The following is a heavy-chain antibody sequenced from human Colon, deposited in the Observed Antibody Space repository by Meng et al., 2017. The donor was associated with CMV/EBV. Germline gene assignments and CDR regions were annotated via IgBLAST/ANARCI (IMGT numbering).Heavy chain of an antibody. CDR3: ARYEYADYVLDH. J-gene: IGHJ5*02. Sequence: CAAFGFHFRRYWMLWVRRAPGKGLVWVSRTNSDGSSTVYADSVKGRFTISRDNAKNTLYLQMNSLRAEDTAVYYCARYEYADYVLDHWGQGTLVTVSS. CDR1: GFHFRRYW. CDR2: TNSDGSST. V-gene: IGHV3-74*01. D-gene: IGHD4-17*01.